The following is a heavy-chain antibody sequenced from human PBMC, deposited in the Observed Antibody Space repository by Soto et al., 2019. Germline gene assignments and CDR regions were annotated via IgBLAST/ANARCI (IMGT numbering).Heavy chain of an antibody. CDR2: IYYSGST. V-gene: IGHV4-61*01. J-gene: IGHJ6*02. CDR1: GGSVSSGSYY. Sequence: PSETLSLTCTVSGGSVSSGSYYWSWIRQPPGKGLEWIGYIYYSGSTNYNPSLKSRVTISVDTSKNQFSLKLSSVTAADTAVYYCARADIVELPTVYYYYYGMDVWGQGTTVTVSS. CDR3: ARADIVELPTVYYYYYGMDV. D-gene: IGHD4-17*01.